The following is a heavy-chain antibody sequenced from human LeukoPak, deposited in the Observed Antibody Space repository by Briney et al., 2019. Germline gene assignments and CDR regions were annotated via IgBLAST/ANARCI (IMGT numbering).Heavy chain of an antibody. V-gene: IGHV4-38-2*01. CDR1: GYSISSGYY. Sequence: SETLSLTCAVSGYSISSGYYWGWIRQPPGKGLEWIGSIYHSGSTYYNPSLKSRVTISVDTSKNQFSLKLSSVTAADTAVYYCARVKSGYSYGSLDNWRRGTLVTVSS. CDR3: ARVKSGYSYGSLDN. CDR2: IYHSGST. J-gene: IGHJ4*02. D-gene: IGHD5-18*01.